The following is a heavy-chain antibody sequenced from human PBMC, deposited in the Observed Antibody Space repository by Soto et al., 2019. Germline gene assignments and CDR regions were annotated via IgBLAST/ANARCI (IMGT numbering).Heavy chain of an antibody. CDR2: IYYLGNT. J-gene: IGHJ4*02. CDR1: GGSISSSSSY. Sequence: SETLSLTCTVSGGSISSSSSYCGWIRQPPGKGLEWVGSIYYLGNTYYNPSLGSRVTISVDTSKNQFSLKLRSVTAADTAVFYCAGLYPYESSGYRLNYWGQGALVTVSS. CDR3: AGLYPYESSGYRLNY. V-gene: IGHV4-39*01. D-gene: IGHD3-22*01.